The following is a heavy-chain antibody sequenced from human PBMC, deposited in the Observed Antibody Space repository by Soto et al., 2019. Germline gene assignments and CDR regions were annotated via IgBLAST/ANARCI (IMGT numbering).Heavy chain of an antibody. Sequence: QVQLVQSGAEVKKPGSSVKVSCKVSGGTFSNYAIDWVRLAPGHGLEWMGGIVPIFGTTYYTQKFQGRATIIADDSTTTAYLDMSSLSSEDTDICYCARVEAVAGLYNYHGLDVWGQGTAVTVSS. CDR3: ARVEAVAGLYNYHGLDV. V-gene: IGHV1-69*12. D-gene: IGHD6-19*01. CDR2: IVPIFGTT. CDR1: GGTFSNYA. J-gene: IGHJ6*02.